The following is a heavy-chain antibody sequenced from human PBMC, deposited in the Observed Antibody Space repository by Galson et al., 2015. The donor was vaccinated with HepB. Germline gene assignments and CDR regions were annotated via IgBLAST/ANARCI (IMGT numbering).Heavy chain of an antibody. CDR2: STTDGRSS. V-gene: IGHV3-74*01. CDR3: ARASWIAGAFDI. Sequence: LRLSCAASGFTVRRHRAKGVRQEAGKGRGGVSSSTTDGRSSTDAYSVKGLCTISRDNAKNTLYQQMNSLRAEDTGVCYCARASWIAGAFDISGQGTLVTVSS. J-gene: IGHJ3*02. D-gene: IGHD2-21*01. CDR1: GFTVRRHR.